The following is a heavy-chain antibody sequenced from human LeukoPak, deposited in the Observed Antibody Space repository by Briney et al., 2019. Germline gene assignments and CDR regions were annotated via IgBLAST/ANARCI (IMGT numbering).Heavy chain of an antibody. CDR2: IYHSGGT. J-gene: IGHJ6*03. CDR3: ARGLVPEGHHYYYYMDV. V-gene: IGHV4-38-2*02. D-gene: IGHD3-9*01. CDR1: GYSINNGYY. Sequence: SETLSLTCTVSGYSINNGYYWGWIRQPPGKGLEWIGSIYHSGGTYYKPSLKSRVTISVDTSKNQFSLKLSSVTATDTAVYYCARGLVPEGHHYYYYMDVWGKGTTVTVSS.